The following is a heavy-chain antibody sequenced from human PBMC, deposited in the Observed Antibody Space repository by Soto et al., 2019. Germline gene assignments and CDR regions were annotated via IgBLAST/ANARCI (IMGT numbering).Heavy chain of an antibody. D-gene: IGHD6-19*01. V-gene: IGHV4-59*01. CDR3: ARAVAGKFDY. CDR1: GGSISSYY. J-gene: IGHJ4*02. Sequence: LETLSLTCTVSGGSISSYYWSWIRQPPGKGLEWIGYIYYSGGTNYNPSLKSRVTISVDTSKNQFSLKLSSVTAADTAVYYCARAVAGKFDYWGQGTLVTVSS. CDR2: IYYSGGT.